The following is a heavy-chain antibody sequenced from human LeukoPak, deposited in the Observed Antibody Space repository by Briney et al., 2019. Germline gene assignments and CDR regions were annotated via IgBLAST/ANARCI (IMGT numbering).Heavy chain of an antibody. CDR3: ARGLTSIFGVVAFDP. Sequence: SETLSLTCSVSGGSISSGDYSWSWIRQPPGKGLEWIGYIYYSGSTYYNPSLKSRLTISVDTSKNQFSLRLSSVTAADTAVYYCARGLTSIFGVVAFDPWGQGTLVSVSS. J-gene: IGHJ5*02. CDR1: GGSISSGDYS. CDR2: IYYSGST. V-gene: IGHV4-30-4*08. D-gene: IGHD3-3*01.